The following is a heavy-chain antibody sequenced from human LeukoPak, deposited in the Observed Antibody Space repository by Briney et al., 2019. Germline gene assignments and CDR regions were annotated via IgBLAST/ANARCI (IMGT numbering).Heavy chain of an antibody. Sequence: GGSLRLSCAASEFSVGSNYMTWVRQAPGKGLEWVSAISGSGDSTYYGDSVKGRFTISRDNSKNTLYLQMNSLRVEDTAVYYCAKIPGNNLGADFDYWGQGTLVTVSS. CDR2: ISGSGDST. CDR1: EFSVGSNY. D-gene: IGHD3-16*01. V-gene: IGHV3-23*01. J-gene: IGHJ4*02. CDR3: AKIPGNNLGADFDY.